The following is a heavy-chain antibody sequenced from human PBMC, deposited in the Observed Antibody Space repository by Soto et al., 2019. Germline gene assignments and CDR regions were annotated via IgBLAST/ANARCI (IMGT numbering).Heavy chain of an antibody. V-gene: IGHV4-39*01. D-gene: IGHD2-21*01. CDR3: ARLRWAQFPYFDY. CDR1: GGSISSSSYY. J-gene: IGHJ4*02. CDR2: IYYSGST. Sequence: PSETLSLTCTVSGGSISSSSYYWGWIRQPPGKGLEWIGSIYYSGSTYHNPSLKSRVTISVDTSKNQFSLKLSSVTAADTAVYYCARLRWAQFPYFDYWGQGTLVTVSS.